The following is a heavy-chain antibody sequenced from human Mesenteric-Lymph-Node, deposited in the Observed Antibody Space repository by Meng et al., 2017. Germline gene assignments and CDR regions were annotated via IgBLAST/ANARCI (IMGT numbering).Heavy chain of an antibody. J-gene: IGHJ4*02. CDR3: ARGGVGYGYPYFVY. CDR1: GGSISSSSYY. CDR2: IYYSGST. Sequence: SETLSLTCTVSGGSISSSSYYWGWIRQPPGKGLEWIGSIYYSGSTYYNPSLKSRVTISVDTSKNQFSLKLSSVTAADTAVYYCARGGVGYGYPYFVYWGQGTLVTVS. D-gene: IGHD3-16*01. V-gene: IGHV4-39*07.